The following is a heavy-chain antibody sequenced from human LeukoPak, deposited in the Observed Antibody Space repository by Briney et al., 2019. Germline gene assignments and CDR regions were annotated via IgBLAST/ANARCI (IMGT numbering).Heavy chain of an antibody. V-gene: IGHV1-18*01. D-gene: IGHD3-22*01. CDR1: GYTFTSYG. CDR3: ARDLGRGYYYDSSGYY. J-gene: IGHJ4*02. Sequence: ASVKVSCKASGYTFTSYGISWVRQAPGQGLEWMGWISAYNGYTNYAQKLQGRVTMTTDTSTSTAYMELRSLRSDDTAVYYCARDLGRGYYYDSSGYYWGQGTLVTVSS. CDR2: ISAYNGYT.